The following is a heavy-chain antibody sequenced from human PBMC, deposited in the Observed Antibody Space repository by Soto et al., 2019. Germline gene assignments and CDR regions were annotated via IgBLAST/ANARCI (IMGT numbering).Heavy chain of an antibody. CDR2: ISYDGSNK. D-gene: IGHD1-1*01. Sequence: QVQLVESGGGVVQPGRSLRLSCAASGFTFSSYAMHWVRQAPGKGLEWVAVISYDGSNKYYADSVKGRFTISRDNSKNTLYLQMNSLRAEDTDVYYCARGSTLNYWGEGTLLTVSS. CDR3: ARGSTLNY. CDR1: GFTFSSYA. V-gene: IGHV3-30-3*01. J-gene: IGHJ4*02.